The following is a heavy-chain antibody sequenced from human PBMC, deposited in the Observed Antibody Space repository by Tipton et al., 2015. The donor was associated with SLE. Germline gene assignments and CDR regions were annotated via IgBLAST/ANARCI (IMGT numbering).Heavy chain of an antibody. CDR2: ISSTGSTK. CDR1: GFTLRSYE. CDR3: AGNHPNYGSAVWYFDL. V-gene: IGHV3-48*03. Sequence: SLRLSCAASGFTLRSYEMNWVRQAPGKGLEWVSYISSTGSTKYYADSVKGRFTISRDNAKNSLSLQVNSLRAEDTAVYYCAGNHPNYGSAVWYFDLWGRGTLVTVSS. J-gene: IGHJ2*01. D-gene: IGHD3-10*01.